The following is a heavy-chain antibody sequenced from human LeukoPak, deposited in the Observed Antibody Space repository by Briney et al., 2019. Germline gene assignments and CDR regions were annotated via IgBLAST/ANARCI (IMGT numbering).Heavy chain of an antibody. CDR2: ISGSGGST. Sequence: PGGSVRLSCAASGFTFSSYAMSWVRQAPGKGLEWVSAISGSGGSTYYADSVKGRFTISRDNSKNTLYLQMNSLRAEDTAVYYCAKKQSGSYYVAFDYWGQGTLVTVSS. CDR3: AKKQSGSYYVAFDY. V-gene: IGHV3-23*01. D-gene: IGHD1-26*01. J-gene: IGHJ4*02. CDR1: GFTFSSYA.